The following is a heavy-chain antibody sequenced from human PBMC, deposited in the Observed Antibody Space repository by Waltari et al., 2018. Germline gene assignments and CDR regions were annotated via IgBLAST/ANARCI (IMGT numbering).Heavy chain of an antibody. J-gene: IGHJ5*02. CDR2: IIPILGIA. V-gene: IGHV1-69*02. CDR1: RGTFNSYT. CDR3: ARVRSGYDITNWFDP. Sequence: QVQLVQSGAEVKKPGSSVKVSCKASRGTFNSYTISWVRQAPGQGLEWMGRIIPILGIANYAQKFQGRVTITADKSTSTAYMELSSLRSEDTAVYYCARVRSGYDITNWFDPWGQGTLVTVSS. D-gene: IGHD3-9*01.